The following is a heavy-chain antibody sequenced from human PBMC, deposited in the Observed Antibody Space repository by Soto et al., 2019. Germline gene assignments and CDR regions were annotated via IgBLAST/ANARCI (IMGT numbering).Heavy chain of an antibody. D-gene: IGHD3-10*01. J-gene: IGHJ5*02. CDR2: MNPNSGNT. Sequence: HATRKELEWMGWMNPNSGNTGYAQKFQGRVTMTRNTSISTAYMELSSLRSEDTAVYYCARGGGSIRLPMSDKYNWFDPWGQGTLVTVSS. V-gene: IGHV1-8*01. CDR3: ARGGGSIRLPMSDKYNWFDP.